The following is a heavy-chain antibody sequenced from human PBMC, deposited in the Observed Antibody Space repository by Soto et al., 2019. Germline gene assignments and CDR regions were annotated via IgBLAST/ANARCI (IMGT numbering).Heavy chain of an antibody. CDR3: ARHSGCSSTSCYGDFDY. D-gene: IGHD2-2*01. V-gene: IGHV4-59*08. J-gene: IGHJ4*02. CDR1: GGSISSYY. CDR2: IYYSGST. Sequence: SETLSLTCTVSGGSISSYYWSWIRQPPGKGLEWIGYIYYSGSTNYNPSLKSRVTISVDTSKNQFSLKLSSVTAADTAVYYCARHSGCSSTSCYGDFDYWGQGTLVTVSS.